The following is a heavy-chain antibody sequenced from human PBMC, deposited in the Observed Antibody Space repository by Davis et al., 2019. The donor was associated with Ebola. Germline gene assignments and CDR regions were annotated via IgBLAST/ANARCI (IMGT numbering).Heavy chain of an antibody. J-gene: IGHJ3*02. CDR2: INHSGST. D-gene: IGHD4-17*01. CDR1: GGSFSGYY. CDR3: ARPYGDYVLDAFDI. V-gene: IGHV4-34*01. Sequence: MPSETLSLTCAVYGGSFSGYYWSWIRQPPGKGLEWIGEINHSGSTKYNPSLKSRVTISVDTSKNQFSLKLSSVTAADTAVHYCARPYGDYVLDAFDIWGQGTMVTVSS.